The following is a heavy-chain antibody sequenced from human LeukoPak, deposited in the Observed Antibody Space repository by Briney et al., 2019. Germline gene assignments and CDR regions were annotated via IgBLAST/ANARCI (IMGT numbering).Heavy chain of an antibody. Sequence: SSETLSLTCTVSGGSISSYYWSWIRQPPGKGLEWIGYIYYSGSTNYNPSLKSRVTISVDTSKSQFSLKLSSVTAADTAVYYCASSVVVPAANGWFDPWGQGTLVTVSS. D-gene: IGHD2-2*01. CDR2: IYYSGST. CDR1: GGSISSYY. V-gene: IGHV4-59*08. CDR3: ASSVVVPAANGWFDP. J-gene: IGHJ5*02.